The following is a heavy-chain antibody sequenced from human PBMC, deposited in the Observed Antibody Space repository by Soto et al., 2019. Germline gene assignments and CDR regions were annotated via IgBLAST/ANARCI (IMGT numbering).Heavy chain of an antibody. V-gene: IGHV3-48*02. Sequence: EVQLVESGGGWVQPGGSLRLSCAASGFTFNIYSMNWVRQPPGKGLEWLSYISSSSDTIYYADSVKGRFTISRDNAKNSLYLQMKSLRDEDTAVYYCARVGATEYWGQGTLVTVSS. CDR2: ISSSSDTI. J-gene: IGHJ4*02. CDR3: ARVGATEY. D-gene: IGHD1-26*01. CDR1: GFTFNIYS.